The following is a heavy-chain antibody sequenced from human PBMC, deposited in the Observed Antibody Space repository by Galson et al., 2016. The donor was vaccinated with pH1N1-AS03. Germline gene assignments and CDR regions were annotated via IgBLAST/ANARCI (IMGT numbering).Heavy chain of an antibody. CDR2: FIPIFGTA. CDR1: EGTFSNFG. V-gene: IGHV1-69*06. J-gene: IGHJ4*02. D-gene: IGHD3-22*01. Sequence: SVKVSCKASEGTFSNFGISWVRQAPGQGLEWMGGFIPIFGTANVAQKFKGRVTITADNLELSSLRSDDTAVYYCARDNYYDTGALYGHFDFWGQGTLLVVSS. CDR3: ARDNYYDTGALYGHFDF.